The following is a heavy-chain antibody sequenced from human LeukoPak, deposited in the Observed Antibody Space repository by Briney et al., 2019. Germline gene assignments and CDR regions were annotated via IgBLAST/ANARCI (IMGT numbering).Heavy chain of an antibody. CDR3: ARGRNYYGSGIFDY. CDR2: IYSGGST. Sequence: GGSLRLSCAASGFTVSGSYMSWVRQAPGKGLEWVSVIYSGGSTYYADSVKVRFAISRDSSNNTLYLQMNSLRAEDTAVYYCARGRNYYGSGIFDYWGQGTLVTVSS. CDR1: GFTVSGSY. D-gene: IGHD3-10*01. J-gene: IGHJ4*02. V-gene: IGHV3-66*01.